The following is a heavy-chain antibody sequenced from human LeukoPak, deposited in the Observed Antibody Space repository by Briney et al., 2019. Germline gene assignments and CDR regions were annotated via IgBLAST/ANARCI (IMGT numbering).Heavy chain of an antibody. CDR2: FHINDGTT. J-gene: IGHJ6*02. Sequence: PGGSLRLSCVASGFTFNRHAMNWARQAPGKGLEWVSSFHINDGTTNYADSVKGRFTISRDNSKNTLYLQMNNLRDEDTAVYYCARGPRLHLMTTVPKSYYYYGMDVWGQGTTVTVSS. D-gene: IGHD4-17*01. V-gene: IGHV3-23*01. CDR3: ARGPRLHLMTTVPKSYYYYGMDV. CDR1: GFTFNRHA.